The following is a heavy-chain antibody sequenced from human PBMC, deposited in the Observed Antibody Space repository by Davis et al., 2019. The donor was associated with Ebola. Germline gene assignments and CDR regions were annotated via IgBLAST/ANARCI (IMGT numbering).Heavy chain of an antibody. D-gene: IGHD5-12*01. CDR1: GGSITNYY. CDR2: IYFSGAA. V-gene: IGHV4-59*01. J-gene: IGHJ6*02. CDR3: ARGAARYSGYDFTYYYYGMDV. Sequence: PSETLSLTCTVSGGSITNYYWDWIRQPPGKGLEWIGHIYFSGAAKYNPSLRSRATISVDTSKNQFYLKLNSVTAADTAVYYCARGAARYSGYDFTYYYYGMDVWGQGTTVTVSS.